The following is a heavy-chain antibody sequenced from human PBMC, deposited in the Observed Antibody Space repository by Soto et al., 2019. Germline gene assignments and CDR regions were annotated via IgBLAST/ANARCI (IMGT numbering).Heavy chain of an antibody. V-gene: IGHV4-59*01. J-gene: IGHJ6*02. CDR2: IYYSGST. D-gene: IGHD5-12*01. CDR3: ARDGYNKNYYYYYGMDV. Sequence: SETLSLTCTVSGGSISSYYWSWIRQPPGKGLEWIGYIYYSGSTNYNPSLKSRVTISVDTSKNQFSLKLSSVTAADTAVYYCARDGYNKNYYYYYGMDVWGQGTTVTVSS. CDR1: GGSISSYY.